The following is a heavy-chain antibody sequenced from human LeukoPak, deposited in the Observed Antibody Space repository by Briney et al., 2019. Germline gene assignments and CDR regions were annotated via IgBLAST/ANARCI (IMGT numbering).Heavy chain of an antibody. D-gene: IGHD3-22*01. V-gene: IGHV4-59*01. Sequence: SETLSLTCSVSGDSISDYFRSWLRQPPGKGLEGIGYMSYSGTTDYSPSLKSRVTISVDTSKNQFSLKLSSVTAADTAVYYCARSGNYYDNSGRDAFDIWGQGTRVTVSS. CDR3: ARSGNYYDNSGRDAFDI. CDR2: MSYSGTT. J-gene: IGHJ3*02. CDR1: GDSISDYF.